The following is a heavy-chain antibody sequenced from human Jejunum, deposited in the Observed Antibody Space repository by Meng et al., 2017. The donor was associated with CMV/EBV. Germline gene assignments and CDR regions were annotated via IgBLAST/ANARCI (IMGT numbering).Heavy chain of an antibody. J-gene: IGHJ4*02. D-gene: IGHD3-22*01. CDR1: GYSIINNNW. CDR3: ARNNYESTGFDY. CDR2: IYYSGST. Sequence: CAVSGYSIINNNWWGWIRQPPGKGLEWIGYIYYSGSTFYNPSLKSRVTMSLDTSKNQFSLKLSSVTAVDTAVYYCARNNYESTGFDYWGLGSLVTVSS. V-gene: IGHV4-28*01.